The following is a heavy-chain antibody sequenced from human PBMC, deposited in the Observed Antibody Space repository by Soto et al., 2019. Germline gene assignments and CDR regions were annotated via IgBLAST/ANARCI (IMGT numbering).Heavy chain of an antibody. CDR1: GFSFSNYA. CDR3: ARDPSRGSYWARYIDL. CDR2: ISLSSSNI. D-gene: IGHD1-26*01. J-gene: IGHJ2*01. Sequence: EVQLVESGGGLVQPGGSLRLSCVGSGFSFSNYAMDWVRQAPGKGLEWVSYISLSSSNIHYADSVHGRFTISRDNAKNSMYLQMNSLRAEDTAVYYCARDPSRGSYWARYIDLWGRGTLVTVSS. V-gene: IGHV3-48*01.